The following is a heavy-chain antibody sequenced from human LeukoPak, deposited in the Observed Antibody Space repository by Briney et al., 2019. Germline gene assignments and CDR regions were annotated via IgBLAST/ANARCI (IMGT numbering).Heavy chain of an antibody. D-gene: IGHD1-1*01. CDR3: ARDYPYREGNV. CDR1: GGSISNGGYY. J-gene: IGHJ4*02. V-gene: IGHV4-61*08. Sequence: PSETLSLTCTVSGGSISNGGYYWSWIRQPPGKGLEWIGYIYYSGSTNYNPSLKSRVTISVDTSKNQFSLKLSSVTAADTAVYYCARDYPYREGNVWGQGTLVTVSS. CDR2: IYYSGST.